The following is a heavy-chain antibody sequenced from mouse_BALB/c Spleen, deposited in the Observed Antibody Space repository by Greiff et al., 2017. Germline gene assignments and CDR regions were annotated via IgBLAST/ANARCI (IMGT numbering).Heavy chain of an antibody. V-gene: IGHV5-4*02. CDR2: ISDGGSYT. J-gene: IGHJ2*01. CDR3: TRDHTTAYFDY. D-gene: IGHD1-2*01. CDR1: GFTFSDYY. Sequence: EVQVVESGGGLVKPGGSLKLSCAASGFTFSDYYMYWVRQTPEKRLEWVATISDGGSYTYYPDSVKGRFTISRDNAKNTLYLQMSSLKSEDTAMYYCTRDHTTAYFDYWGQGTTLTVSS.